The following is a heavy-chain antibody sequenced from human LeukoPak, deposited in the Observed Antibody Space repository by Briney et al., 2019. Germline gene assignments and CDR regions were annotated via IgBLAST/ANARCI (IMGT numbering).Heavy chain of an antibody. Sequence: GGSLRLSCAASGFTFNDYAMHWVRQAPGKGLEWVSGIGWNSGSIGYADSVKGRFTISRDNSKNTLYLQMNSLRAEDTAVYYCAKDGQTLRYFDWDYWGQGTLVTVSS. J-gene: IGHJ4*02. D-gene: IGHD3-9*01. V-gene: IGHV3-9*01. CDR1: GFTFNDYA. CDR3: AKDGQTLRYFDWDY. CDR2: IGWNSGSI.